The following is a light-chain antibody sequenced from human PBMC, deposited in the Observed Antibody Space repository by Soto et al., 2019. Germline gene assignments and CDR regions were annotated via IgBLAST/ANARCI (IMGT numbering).Light chain of an antibody. CDR1: QSVSIY. Sequence: EIVLTQSPATLSLSPGDRATLSCRASQSVSIYLAWYQQKPGQAPRLLISDASRRATGIPARLSGSGSGTDFTLTISDLEPEDFAVYYCQQRSNWLTFGGGTKVEI. J-gene: IGKJ4*01. CDR2: DAS. V-gene: IGKV3-11*01. CDR3: QQRSNWLT.